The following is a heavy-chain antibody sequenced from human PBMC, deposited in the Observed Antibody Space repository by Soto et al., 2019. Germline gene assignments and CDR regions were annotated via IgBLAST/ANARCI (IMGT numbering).Heavy chain of an antibody. CDR1: GFTFSSYA. D-gene: IGHD3-16*02. CDR2: ISGSGGST. V-gene: IGHV3-23*01. J-gene: IGHJ4*02. Sequence: GGSLRLSCAASGFTFSSYAMSWVRQAPGKGLEWVSAISGSGGSTYYADSVKGRFTISRDNSKNTLYLQMNSLRAEDTAVYYCAKNGLRLGELSLFYFDYWGQGTLVTVSS. CDR3: AKNGLRLGELSLFYFDY.